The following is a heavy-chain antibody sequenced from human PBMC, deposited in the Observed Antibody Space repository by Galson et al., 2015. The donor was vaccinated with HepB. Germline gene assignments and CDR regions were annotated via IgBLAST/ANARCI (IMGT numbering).Heavy chain of an antibody. D-gene: IGHD5/OR15-5a*01. J-gene: IGHJ6*02. V-gene: IGHV3-33*01. CDR1: GFTFSSYG. Sequence: SLRLSCAAPGFTFSSYGMHWVRQAPGTGLEWVAVIWYDGSNKYYADSVKGRFTISRDNSKNTLYLQMNSLTAEDTAVYYCARDVSTAQQLTMYYYYYYGMDVWGQGTTVTVSS. CDR2: IWYDGSNK. CDR3: ARDVSTAQQLTMYYYYYYGMDV.